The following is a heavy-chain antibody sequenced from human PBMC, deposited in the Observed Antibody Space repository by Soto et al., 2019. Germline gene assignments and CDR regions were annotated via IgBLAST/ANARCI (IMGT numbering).Heavy chain of an antibody. CDR3: ARGQDICTRGVCFEGYYYYMDV. J-gene: IGHJ6*03. D-gene: IGHD2-8*02. CDR1: GYTFTRYA. V-gene: IGHV1-3*01. Sequence: QVQLVQSGAEVKKPGASVKVSCKASGYTFTRYAMHCVRQAPGHRLEWMGWINAGNGNTQHSQKFQGRVTITRDTSASTVYMELSSLRSEDTAVYYCARGQDICTRGVCFEGYYYYMDVWGKGTTVTVSS. CDR2: INAGNGNT.